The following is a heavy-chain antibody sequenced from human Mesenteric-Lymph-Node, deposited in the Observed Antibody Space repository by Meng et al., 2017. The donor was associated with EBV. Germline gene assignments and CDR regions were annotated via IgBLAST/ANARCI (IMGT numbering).Heavy chain of an antibody. CDR2: IYYSGST. CDR1: GGSISGYY. CDR3: ARRQEIYWYFDL. Sequence: QEQLQGPGPGLVKPSETLSLTCSVSGGSISGYYWSWIRQPPGKGLEWIGYIYYSGSTNYNPSLKSRVTTSVDTSKNQFSLKLSSVTAADTAVYYCARRQEIYWYFDLWGRGTLVTVSS. V-gene: IGHV4-59*01. J-gene: IGHJ2*01.